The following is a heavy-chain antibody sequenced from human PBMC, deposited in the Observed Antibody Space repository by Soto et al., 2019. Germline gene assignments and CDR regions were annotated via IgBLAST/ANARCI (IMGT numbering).Heavy chain of an antibody. CDR1: GFTISSYW. CDR3: ARDVYYDSSGYLDY. D-gene: IGHD3-22*01. J-gene: IGHJ4*02. CDR2: INSDDSST. Sequence: GGSLRLSCAASGFTISSYWMHWVRQAPGKGLVWVSRINSDDSSTDYADSVKGRFTISRDNSKNTLYLQMNSLRAEDTAVYYCARDVYYDSSGYLDYWGQGTLVTVSS. V-gene: IGHV3-74*01.